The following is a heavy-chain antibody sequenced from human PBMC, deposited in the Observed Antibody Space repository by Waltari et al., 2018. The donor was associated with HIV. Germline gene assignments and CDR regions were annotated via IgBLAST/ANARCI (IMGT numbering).Heavy chain of an antibody. Sequence: QVQLQESGPGLVKPSETLSLTCTVSGGSISSYYWSWIRQPAGKGLEWIGRIYTSGSTNYNPSLKRRVTMSVDTSKNQFSLKLSSVTAADTAVYYCASTYYYDSSGYQSFDIWGQGTMVTVSS. CDR3: ASTYYYDSSGYQSFDI. J-gene: IGHJ3*02. V-gene: IGHV4-4*07. CDR2: IYTSGST. D-gene: IGHD3-22*01. CDR1: GGSISSYY.